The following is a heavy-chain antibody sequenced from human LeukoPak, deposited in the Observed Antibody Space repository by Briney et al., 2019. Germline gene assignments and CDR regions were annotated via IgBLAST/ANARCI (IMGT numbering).Heavy chain of an antibody. CDR2: IYYSGST. V-gene: IGHV4-59*01. D-gene: IGHD3-22*01. CDR3: AREGFDSSGLTDYYFDY. CDR1: GGSISSYY. Sequence: SETLSLTCTVSGGSISSYYWSWIRQPPGKGLEWIGYIYYSGSTNYNPSLKSRVTISVDTSKNQFSPKLSSVTAADTAVYYCAREGFDSSGLTDYYFDYWGQGTLVTVSS. J-gene: IGHJ4*02.